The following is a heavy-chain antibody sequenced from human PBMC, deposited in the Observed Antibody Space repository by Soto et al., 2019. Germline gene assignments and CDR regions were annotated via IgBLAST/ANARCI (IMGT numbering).Heavy chain of an antibody. CDR1: GYTFTNYW. V-gene: IGHV5-10-1*01. D-gene: IGHD6-13*01. Sequence: GESLKISCRVSGYTFTNYWIVWVRQVPGKGLEWVGRIDPSDSYTAYGPSFQGHVTISVDKSIDTAYLQWSSLKASDTAMYYCARTAAAGKYYYGVDVWGQGTTVTSP. CDR3: ARTAAAGKYYYGVDV. J-gene: IGHJ6*02. CDR2: IDPSDSYT.